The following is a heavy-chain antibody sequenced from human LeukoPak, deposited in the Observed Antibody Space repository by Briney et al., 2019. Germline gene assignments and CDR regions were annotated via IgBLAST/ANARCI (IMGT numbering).Heavy chain of an antibody. CDR3: ARAQNCGGDCYLPYYYYYYMDV. CDR2: INPNSGGT. V-gene: IGHV1-2*02. D-gene: IGHD2-21*01. Sequence: GASVKVSCKASGYTFTGYYMHWVRQAPGQGLEWMGWINPNSGGTNYAQKFQGRVTMTRDTSNSTAYMELSRLRSDDTAVYYCARAQNCGGDCYLPYYYYYYMDVWGKGTTVTVSS. J-gene: IGHJ6*03. CDR1: GYTFTGYY.